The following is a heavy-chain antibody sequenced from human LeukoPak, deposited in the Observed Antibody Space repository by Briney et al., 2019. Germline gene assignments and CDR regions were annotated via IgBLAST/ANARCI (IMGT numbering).Heavy chain of an antibody. D-gene: IGHD3-16*01. V-gene: IGHV3-21*01. CDR1: AFTFSSYS. CDR3: ARRGYHDYSGFDY. Sequence: GGSLRLSCAGSAFTFSSYSMNWVRQAPGKGLEWVSSISGSSSDIYYADSVKGRFTISRDNAKNSVYLRMKSLRVEDTAVYYCARRGYHDYSGFDYWGQGTLVTVSS. CDR2: ISGSSSDI. J-gene: IGHJ4*02.